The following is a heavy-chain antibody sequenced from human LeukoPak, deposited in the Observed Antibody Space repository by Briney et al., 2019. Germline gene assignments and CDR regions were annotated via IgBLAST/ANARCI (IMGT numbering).Heavy chain of an antibody. Sequence: GGSLRLSCAASAFTFRSYAMNWVRQAPGKGLEWVSGISGGGGSTYYADSVKGRFTISRDNSKNTPYLQMDSLRAEDTALYYFAQGSGIIYYHWIDPWGQGTLVTVSS. D-gene: IGHD3-22*01. CDR2: ISGGGGST. CDR1: AFTFRSYA. J-gene: IGHJ5*02. V-gene: IGHV3-23*01. CDR3: AQGSGIIYYHWIDP.